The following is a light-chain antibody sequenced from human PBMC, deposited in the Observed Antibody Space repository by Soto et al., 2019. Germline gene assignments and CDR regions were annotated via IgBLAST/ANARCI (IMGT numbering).Light chain of an antibody. Sequence: EIVLTHSPATLSLSPGERATLSCRASQSVSTYLAWYQQKPGLAPRLLIYDTSNRATGIPARFSGSGSGTDFTLTISSLEPEDFAVYYCQQRYNWPRTFGQGTKLEIK. CDR1: QSVSTY. V-gene: IGKV3-11*01. J-gene: IGKJ2*01. CDR3: QQRYNWPRT. CDR2: DTS.